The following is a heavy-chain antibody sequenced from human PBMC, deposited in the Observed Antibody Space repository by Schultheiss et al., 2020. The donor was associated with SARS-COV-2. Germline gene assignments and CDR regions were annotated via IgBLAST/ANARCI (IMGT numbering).Heavy chain of an antibody. CDR3: AREVDGDALGGYYGMDV. V-gene: IGHV3-33*08. CDR2: IWNDESHE. CDR1: GFTFSSKS. Sequence: GGSLRLSCAASGFTFSSKSMNWVRQTPGKGLEWVAFIWNDESHEYYAESVRGRFTVARDNSKNTLDLHMNSLRVEDTAVYYCAREVDGDALGGYYGMDVWGQGTTVTVSS. D-gene: IGHD4-17*01. J-gene: IGHJ6*02.